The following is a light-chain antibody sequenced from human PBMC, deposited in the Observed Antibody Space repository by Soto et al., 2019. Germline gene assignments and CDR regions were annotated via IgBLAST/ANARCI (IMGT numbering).Light chain of an antibody. J-gene: IGKJ2*01. CDR3: QQSNNWPYT. V-gene: IGKV3-15*01. CDR1: QSVSDN. Sequence: EIVMTQSPATLSVSPGERVILSSRASQSVSDNLAWYQQKPGQAPRLLIYGASTRATTIPARFSGSGSGTEFTLTISSLQSEDFAVYYCQQSNNWPYTFGQGTRLDIK. CDR2: GAS.